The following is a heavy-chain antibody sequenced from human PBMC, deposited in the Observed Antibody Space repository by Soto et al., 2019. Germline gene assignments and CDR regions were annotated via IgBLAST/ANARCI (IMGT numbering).Heavy chain of an antibody. Sequence: ASVKVSCKASGYTFTGYYMHWVRQAPGQGLEWMGWINPNSGGTNYAQKFQGWVTMTRDTSISTAYMERSRLRSDDTAVYYCARTYDSSGYDVGFDYWGQGTLVTVSS. CDR3: ARTYDSSGYDVGFDY. V-gene: IGHV1-2*04. J-gene: IGHJ4*02. CDR1: GYTFTGYY. D-gene: IGHD3-22*01. CDR2: INPNSGGT.